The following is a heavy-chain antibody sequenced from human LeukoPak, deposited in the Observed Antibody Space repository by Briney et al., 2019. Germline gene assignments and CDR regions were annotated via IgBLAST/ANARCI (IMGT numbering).Heavy chain of an antibody. CDR2: IYYSGST. D-gene: IGHD6-13*01. J-gene: IGHJ4*02. Sequence: SETLSLTCIVSGGSINISTSYWGWIRQSPGKGLEWIGSIYYSGSTYYNPSLKSRVTISVDTSKNQFSLKLSSVTAADTAVYYCARHVGSSGWSDFDYWGQGTLVTVSS. CDR1: GGSINISTSY. CDR3: ARHVGSSGWSDFDY. V-gene: IGHV4-39*01.